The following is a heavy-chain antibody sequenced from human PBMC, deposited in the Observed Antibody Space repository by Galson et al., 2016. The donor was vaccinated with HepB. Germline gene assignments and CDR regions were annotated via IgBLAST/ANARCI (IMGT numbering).Heavy chain of an antibody. CDR3: ARDTDYEIDS. V-gene: IGHV3-74*01. Sequence: SLRLSCAASGFSFSRYWMHWVRQGPGKGLVWVSRINNDGSSTSYADSVKGRFTISRDNAKNTLYLQMHSLRAEDTAVYYCARDTDYEIDSWGQGTLVTVSS. CDR1: GFSFSRYW. CDR2: INNDGSST. D-gene: IGHD3-16*01. J-gene: IGHJ5*01.